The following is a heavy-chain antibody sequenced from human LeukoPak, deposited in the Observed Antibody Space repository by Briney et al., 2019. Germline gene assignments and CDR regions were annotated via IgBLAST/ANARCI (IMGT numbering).Heavy chain of an antibody. CDR3: ARDLVGTSSGWYYFDY. J-gene: IGHJ4*02. D-gene: IGHD6-19*01. CDR2: ISSSSSYI. CDR1: GFTFSSYS. Sequence: GGSLRLSCAASGFTFSSYSMNWVRQAPGKGLEWVSSISSSSSYIYYADSVKGRFTISRDNAKNSLHLQMNSLRAEDTAVYYCARDLVGTSSGWYYFDYWGQGTLVTVSS. V-gene: IGHV3-21*01.